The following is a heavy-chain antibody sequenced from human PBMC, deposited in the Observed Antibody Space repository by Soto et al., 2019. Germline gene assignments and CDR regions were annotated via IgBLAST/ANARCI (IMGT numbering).Heavy chain of an antibody. CDR3: ARGRDGEY. CDR2: ISAHDGNT. CDR1: GYAFTTYG. J-gene: IGHJ4*02. Sequence: QVHLVQSGAEVKKPGASVKVSCKGSGYAFTTYGITWVRQAPGQALEWMGWISAHDGNTNYSQKLQGRVTVTRDTSTSTAYMELRSLRSDDTAVYYCARGRDGEYWGQGARVTVSS. D-gene: IGHD3-10*01. V-gene: IGHV1-18*01.